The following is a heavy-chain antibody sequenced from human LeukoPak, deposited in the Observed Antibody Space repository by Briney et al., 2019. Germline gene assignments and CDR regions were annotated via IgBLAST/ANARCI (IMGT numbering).Heavy chain of an antibody. Sequence: RPSETLSLTCTVSGGSISSGDYYWSWIRQPPGKGLEWIGSIYYSGSTYYNPSLKSRVTISVDTSENQFSLKLSSVTAADTAVYYCARDPTIVGADFDYWGQGTLVTVSS. J-gene: IGHJ4*02. D-gene: IGHD1-26*01. CDR3: ARDPTIVGADFDY. CDR1: GGSISSGDYY. CDR2: IYYSGST. V-gene: IGHV4-39*07.